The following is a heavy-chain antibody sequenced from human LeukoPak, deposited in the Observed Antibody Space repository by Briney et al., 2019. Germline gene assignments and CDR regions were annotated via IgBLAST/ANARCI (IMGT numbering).Heavy chain of an antibody. CDR3: ARDYYMGIVDQ. J-gene: IGHJ5*02. CDR1: GFPFSSYA. V-gene: IGHV3-20*04. Sequence: GGSLRLSCAASGFPFSSYAMSWVRQAPGKGLKWVSGINWNGGSTGYADSVKGRFTISRDNAKNTLYLQMNSLRVEDTSVYYCARDYYMGIVDQWGQGTRVTVSS. D-gene: IGHD3-22*01. CDR2: INWNGGST.